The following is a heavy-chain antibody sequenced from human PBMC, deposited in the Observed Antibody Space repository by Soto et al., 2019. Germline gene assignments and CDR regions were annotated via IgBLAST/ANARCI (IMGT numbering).Heavy chain of an antibody. D-gene: IGHD1-26*01. V-gene: IGHV3-23*01. CDR3: TKGQPWVPNRDV. CDR2: ISGNGGST. Sequence: EVPLLESGGGLIQPGGSLRLSCAASGFTFISYAMSWVRQAPGKGLEWVSGISGNGGSTYYADSVKGRFTISRDNSKNTLYLQINSLRGEDTAVYYCTKGQPWVPNRDVWGQGTTVTVSS. CDR1: GFTFISYA. J-gene: IGHJ6*02.